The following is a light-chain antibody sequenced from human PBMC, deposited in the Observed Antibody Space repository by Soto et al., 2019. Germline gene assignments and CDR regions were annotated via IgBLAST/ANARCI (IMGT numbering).Light chain of an antibody. V-gene: IGKV3-20*01. J-gene: IGKJ1*01. CDR1: TSVISSY. Sequence: SVLTQSPGTLSWSPGQRPTLPCRASTSVISSYLAWYQQKPGKAPRLLIYGASSMPTGIPYRFSGSGSGTEFTLTISSLQPEDFATYYCQQNNSHRWTFGRGTKVDIK. CDR3: QQNNSHRWT. CDR2: GAS.